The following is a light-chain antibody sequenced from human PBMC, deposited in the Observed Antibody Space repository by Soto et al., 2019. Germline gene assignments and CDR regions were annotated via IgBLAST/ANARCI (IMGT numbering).Light chain of an antibody. CDR2: GAS. J-gene: IGKJ4*01. V-gene: IGKV3-15*01. CDR3: QQYGRSLGFA. Sequence: VMTQAPATLSVSPGERSTLSCRASQTINNNVAWYQLKDGQVPRLLIYGASTRATDVPARFSGSGSGTEFTLTISSLQSEDFAEYHCQQYGRSLGFAFGGGTKVDIK. CDR1: QTINNN.